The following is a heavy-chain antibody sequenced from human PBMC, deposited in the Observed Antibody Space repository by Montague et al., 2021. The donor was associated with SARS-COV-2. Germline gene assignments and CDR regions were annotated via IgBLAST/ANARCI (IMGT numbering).Heavy chain of an antibody. CDR3: ASWTPPSSDDVYLVFDD. CDR2: IRGIGSPI. J-gene: IGHJ4*02. V-gene: IGHV3-48*03. Sequence: SLRLSCAASGFAFGRYAMNWVRQAPGKGLEWISFIRGIGSPIYYADSVKGRFTISRDNAKNSLYLHMNSLRAEDTAIYYCASWTPPSSDDVYLVFDDWGQGTLVTVSS. CDR1: GFAFGRYA. D-gene: IGHD3/OR15-3a*01.